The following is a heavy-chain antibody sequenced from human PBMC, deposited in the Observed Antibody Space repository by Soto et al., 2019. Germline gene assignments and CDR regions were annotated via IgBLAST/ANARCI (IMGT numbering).Heavy chain of an antibody. D-gene: IGHD3-22*01. CDR1: GFTFSSYG. Sequence: QVQLVESGGGVVQPGRSLRLSCAASGFTFSSYGMHWVRQAPGKGLDWVAIIWYDGSNKYYADSVKGRFTISRDNSKNTLYLQMNSLRAEDTAVYYCARDLHDSSGYWAYDFDYWGQGTLVTVSS. J-gene: IGHJ4*02. CDR2: IWYDGSNK. CDR3: ARDLHDSSGYWAYDFDY. V-gene: IGHV3-33*01.